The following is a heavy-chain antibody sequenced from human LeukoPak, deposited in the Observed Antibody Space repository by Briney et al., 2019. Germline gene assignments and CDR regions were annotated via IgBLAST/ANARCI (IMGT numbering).Heavy chain of an antibody. CDR1: GFTFNSYG. CDR2: VRSDGGSE. J-gene: IGHJ4*02. D-gene: IGHD2-2*01. V-gene: IGHV3-30*02. CDR3: AKDRYSTSSTFTINPFDY. Sequence: GGSLRLSCATSGFTFNSYGMNWVRQAPGKGLEWVAFVRSDGGSEYYADSVKGRFSISRDNSKRTVDLQMNSLRLEDTAIYYCAKDRYSTSSTFTINPFDYWGQGILATVSS.